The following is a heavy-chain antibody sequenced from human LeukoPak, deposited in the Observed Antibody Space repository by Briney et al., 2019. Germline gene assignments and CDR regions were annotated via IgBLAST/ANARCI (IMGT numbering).Heavy chain of an antibody. Sequence: PSETLSLTCTVSGGSISSSSYYWGWIRQPPGKGLEWIGSIYYSGSTYYNPSLKSRVTISVDTSKNQFSLKLSSVTAADTAVYYCARISEYCSGGSCYSFYYYYYYMDVWGKGTTVTVSS. V-gene: IGHV4-39*07. CDR1: GGSISSSSYY. CDR2: IYYSGST. D-gene: IGHD2-15*01. CDR3: ARISEYCSGGSCYSFYYYYYYMDV. J-gene: IGHJ6*03.